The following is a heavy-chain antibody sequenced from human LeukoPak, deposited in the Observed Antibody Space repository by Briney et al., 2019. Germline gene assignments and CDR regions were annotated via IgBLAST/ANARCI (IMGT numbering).Heavy chain of an antibody. CDR3: ARDRRTGRRIGYYYYMDV. CDR2: IYSGGST. V-gene: IGHV3-66*02. CDR1: GFAVSNNY. J-gene: IGHJ6*03. Sequence: GGSLRLSCAASGFAVSNNYMSWVRQAPGKGLEWVSVIYSGGSTYYADSVKGRFTISRDNSKNTLYLQMNSLRAEDTAVYYCARDRRTGRRIGYYYYMDVWGKGTTVTVSS. D-gene: IGHD1-14*01.